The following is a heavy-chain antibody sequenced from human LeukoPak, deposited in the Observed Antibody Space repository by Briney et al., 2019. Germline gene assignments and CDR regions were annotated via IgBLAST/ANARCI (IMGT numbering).Heavy chain of an antibody. V-gene: IGHV3-48*03. J-gene: IGHJ6*03. Sequence: PGGSLRLSCAASGFTFSSYEMNWVRQAPGKGLEWVSYISSSGSTIYYADSVKGRFTISRDNAKNSLYLQMNSLRAEDTAVYYCAREGSNYDILTGYLTYYYYYYMDVWGKGTTVTVSS. CDR2: ISSSGSTI. CDR1: GFTFSSYE. CDR3: AREGSNYDILTGYLTYYYYYYMDV. D-gene: IGHD3-9*01.